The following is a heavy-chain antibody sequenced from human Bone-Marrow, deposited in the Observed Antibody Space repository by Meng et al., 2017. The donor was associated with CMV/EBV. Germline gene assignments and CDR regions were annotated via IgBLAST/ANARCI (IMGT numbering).Heavy chain of an antibody. CDR2: NNPNSGGT. J-gene: IGHJ3*02. CDR3: ARFDTSPFDI. D-gene: IGHD5-18*01. Sequence: ASVKVSCKDSGYTFTGYYMHWVRQAPGQGLEWMGWNNPNSGGTNYAQKFQGWVTMTRDTSISTAYMELSRLRSDDTVVYYCARFDTSPFDIWGQGTMVTVSS. CDR1: GYTFTGYY. V-gene: IGHV1-2*04.